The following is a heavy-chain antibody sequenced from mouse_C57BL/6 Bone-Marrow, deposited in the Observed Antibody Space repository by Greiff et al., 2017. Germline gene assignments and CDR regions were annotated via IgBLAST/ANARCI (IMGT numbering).Heavy chain of an antibody. CDR3: ARDPGPFPWFDV. CDR1: GYSITSDY. V-gene: IGHV3-8*01. J-gene: IGHJ1*03. CDR2: ISYSGST. D-gene: IGHD3-3*01. Sequence: DVKLQESGPGLAKPSQTLSLTCSVTGYSITSDYWNWIRKFPGNKLEYMGYISYSGSTYYNPSLKSRIAITRDTSKNQYYLQLNSVTTEDTATDYCARDPGPFPWFDVWGTGTTVTVSS.